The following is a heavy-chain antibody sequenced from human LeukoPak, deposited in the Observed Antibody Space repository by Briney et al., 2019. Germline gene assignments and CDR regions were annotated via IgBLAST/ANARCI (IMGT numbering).Heavy chain of an antibody. J-gene: IGHJ4*02. CDR3: VASFTGEF. V-gene: IGHV3-53*01. D-gene: IGHD3-10*01. CDR2: IYNYGGT. Sequence: GGSLRLSCVASGFTVSVNHMSWVRQAPGKGLEWASIIYNYGGTYYTDSVKGRFTISRDNSKNTLYLQMNSLRAEDTAVYYCVASFTGEFWGQGIVVTVSS. CDR1: GFTVSVNH.